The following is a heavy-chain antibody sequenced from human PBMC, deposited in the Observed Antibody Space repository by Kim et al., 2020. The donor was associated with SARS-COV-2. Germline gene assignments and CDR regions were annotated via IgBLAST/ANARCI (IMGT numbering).Heavy chain of an antibody. CDR2: ISSSSSYV. Sequence: GGSLRLSCAASGFTFSSYSMNWVRQAPGKGLEWVSSISSSSSYVYYADSVKGRFTISRDNAKNSLYLQMNSLRAEDTAVYYCARDPRQTDGSGSYYNDSPQTMFQDNWFDPWGQGTLVTVSS. D-gene: IGHD3-10*01. V-gene: IGHV3-21*01. CDR3: ARDPRQTDGSGSYYNDSPQTMFQDNWFDP. CDR1: GFTFSSYS. J-gene: IGHJ5*02.